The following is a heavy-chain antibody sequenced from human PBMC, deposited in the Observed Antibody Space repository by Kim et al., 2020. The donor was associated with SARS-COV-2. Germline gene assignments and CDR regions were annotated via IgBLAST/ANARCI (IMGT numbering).Heavy chain of an antibody. J-gene: IGHJ5*01. CDR1: GGSLSSSY. V-gene: IGHV4-34*01. CDR3: SGVGGTTQMGYNSFDS. CDR2: GNNPGSA. Sequence: SETLSLTCAVHGGSLSSSYWSWIRQPPGKGLEWVGHGNNPGSATYYPTPMSGGTIIVYMSTNQFSLTLSSGTAADAAAAYCSGVGGTTQMGYNSFDS. D-gene: IGHD2-15*01.